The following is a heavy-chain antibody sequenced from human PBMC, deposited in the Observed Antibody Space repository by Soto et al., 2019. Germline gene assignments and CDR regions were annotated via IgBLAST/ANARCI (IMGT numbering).Heavy chain of an antibody. J-gene: IGHJ5*02. V-gene: IGHV4-38-2*02. D-gene: IGHD3-3*01. CDR2: IYHSGST. CDR3: ARDAVITIFGNWFDP. CDR1: GYSISSGYY. Sequence: SETLSLTCAVSGYSISSGYYWGWIRQPPGKGLEWIGSIYHSGSTYYNPSLKSRVTISVDTSKNQFSLKLSSVTAADTAVYYCARDAVITIFGNWFDPWGQGTLVTVSS.